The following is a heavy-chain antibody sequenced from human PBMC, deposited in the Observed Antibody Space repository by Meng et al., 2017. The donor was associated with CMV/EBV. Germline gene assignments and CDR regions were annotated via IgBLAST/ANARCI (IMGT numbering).Heavy chain of an antibody. D-gene: IGHD3-22*01. V-gene: IGHV3-7*01. CDR2: IKQDGSEK. CDR1: GSTFSSYW. Sequence: GESLKISCAASGSTFSSYWMSWVRQAPGKGLEWVANIKQDGSEKYYVDYVKGRFTISRDNAKNSLYLQMNSLRAEDTAVYYCASWWDSSGYLHHAFDIWGQGTMVTVSS. J-gene: IGHJ3*02. CDR3: ASWWDSSGYLHHAFDI.